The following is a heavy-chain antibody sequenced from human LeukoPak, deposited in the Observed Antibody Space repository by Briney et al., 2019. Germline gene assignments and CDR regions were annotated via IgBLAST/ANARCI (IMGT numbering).Heavy chain of an antibody. J-gene: IGHJ4*02. CDR1: GYTFTSYG. V-gene: IGHV1-18*01. Sequence: ASVKVSCKASGYTFTSYGISWVRQAPGQGLEWMGWISAYNGNTKYAQKLQGRVTMTTETSTSTAYLELRSLRSDDTAVYYCARSRSGTYYDDAINWGQGTLVSVSS. D-gene: IGHD3-10*01. CDR3: ARSRSGTYYDDAIN. CDR2: ISAYNGNT.